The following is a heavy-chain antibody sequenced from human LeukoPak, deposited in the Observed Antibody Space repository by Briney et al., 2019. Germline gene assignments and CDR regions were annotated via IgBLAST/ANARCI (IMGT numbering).Heavy chain of an antibody. D-gene: IGHD3-22*01. CDR3: ATYSSLNRREFQF. CDR2: IKTDGSEK. V-gene: IGHV3-7*01. J-gene: IGHJ1*01. Sequence: GGSLRLSCEGSGFTFSNYWMGWVRQAPGKGPQWVANIKTDGSEKYYVDSVKGRFTISRDNAKNSLYLQMNSLRAEDTAVYYCATYSSLNRREFQFWGQGTLLTVSS. CDR1: GFTFSNYW.